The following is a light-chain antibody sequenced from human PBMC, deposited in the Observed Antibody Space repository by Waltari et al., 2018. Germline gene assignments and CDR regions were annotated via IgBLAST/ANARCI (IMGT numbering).Light chain of an antibody. Sequence: EIVLTQYPATLSLSPGERDNLSCRASQSVSSYLAWSQQKPGQAHRLLIYDASNRATGIPARFSGSGSGTDFTLTISSLEPEDFAVYYCQQRSNWPRTFGPGTKVDIK. CDR1: QSVSSY. V-gene: IGKV3-11*01. CDR2: DAS. CDR3: QQRSNWPRT. J-gene: IGKJ3*01.